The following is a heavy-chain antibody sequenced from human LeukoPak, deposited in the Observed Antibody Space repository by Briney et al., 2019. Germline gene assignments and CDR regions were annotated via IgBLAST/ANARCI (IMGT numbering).Heavy chain of an antibody. Sequence: PGRPLRLSCAASGFTFSSYAMHWVRQAPGKGLEWVAVISYDGSNKYYADSVKGRFTISRDNSKNTLYLQMNSLRAEDTAVYYCARVPPDFWSGYFDYWGQGTLVTVSS. V-gene: IGHV3-30-3*01. D-gene: IGHD3-3*01. CDR3: ARVPPDFWSGYFDY. CDR1: GFTFSSYA. J-gene: IGHJ4*02. CDR2: ISYDGSNK.